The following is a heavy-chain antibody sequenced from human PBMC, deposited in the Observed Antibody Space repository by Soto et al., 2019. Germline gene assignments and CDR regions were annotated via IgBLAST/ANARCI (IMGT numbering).Heavy chain of an antibody. CDR2: ISSSGSTI. D-gene: IGHD2-15*01. CDR3: ARSYCSGGSCYSGFDY. CDR1: GFTFSSYE. Sequence: PGGSLRLSCAASGFTFSSYEMNWVRQAPGKGLEWVSYISSSGSTIYYADSVKGRFTISRDNAKNSLYLQMNSLRAEDTAVYYCARSYCSGGSCYSGFDYWGHGTLVTVSS. V-gene: IGHV3-48*03. J-gene: IGHJ4*01.